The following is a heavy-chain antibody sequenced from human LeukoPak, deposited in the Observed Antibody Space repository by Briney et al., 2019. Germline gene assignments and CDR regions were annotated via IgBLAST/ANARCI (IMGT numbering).Heavy chain of an antibody. Sequence: PSKTLSLTCAVSGYSISSGYYWGWIRQPPGKGLEWIGSIYHSGSTYYNPSLKSRVTISVDTSKNQFSLKLSSVTAADTAVYYCARRGSGDYWGQGTLVTVSS. D-gene: IGHD3-10*01. CDR2: IYHSGST. J-gene: IGHJ4*02. V-gene: IGHV4-38-2*01. CDR3: ARRGSGDY. CDR1: GYSISSGYY.